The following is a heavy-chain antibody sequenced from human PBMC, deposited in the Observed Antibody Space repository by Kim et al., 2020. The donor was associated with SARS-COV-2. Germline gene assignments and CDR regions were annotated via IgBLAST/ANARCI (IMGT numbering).Heavy chain of an antibody. J-gene: IGHJ4*02. CDR3: ARRGLYYDFWSGYYTPGGFDY. Sequence: ASVKVSCKASGYTFTSYAMNWVRQAPGQGLEWMGWINTNTGNPTYAQGFTGRFVFSLDTSVSTAYLQISSLKAEDTAVYYCARRGLYYDFWSGYYTPGGFDYWGQGTLVTVSS. CDR1: GYTFTSYA. D-gene: IGHD3-3*01. V-gene: IGHV7-4-1*02. CDR2: INTNTGNP.